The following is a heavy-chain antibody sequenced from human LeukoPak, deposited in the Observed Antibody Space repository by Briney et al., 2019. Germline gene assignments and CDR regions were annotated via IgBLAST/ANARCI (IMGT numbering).Heavy chain of an antibody. V-gene: IGHV1-2*02. CDR3: ARDYGDLRAFDI. Sequence: ASVKASCKASGYTFTGYYMHWVRQAPGQGLEWMGWINPNSGGTNYAQKFQGRVTMTRDTSISTAYMELSRLRSDDTAVYYCARDYGDLRAFDIWGQGTMVTVSS. J-gene: IGHJ3*02. CDR2: INPNSGGT. CDR1: GYTFTGYY. D-gene: IGHD4-17*01.